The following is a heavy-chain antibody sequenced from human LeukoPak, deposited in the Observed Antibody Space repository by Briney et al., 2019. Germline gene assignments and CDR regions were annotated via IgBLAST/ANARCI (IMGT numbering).Heavy chain of an antibody. CDR3: VRSRMGDGYNFAY. Sequence: SETLSLTCTVSGGSISRENYCWGWIRQPPVKGLEWIGSFCYGGSSYNNPSLKSRVTISVDTSKNQLSLKLSSVTAADTAVYYCVRSRMGDGYNFAYWGQGILVTVSS. CDR2: FCYGGSS. V-gene: IGHV4-39*01. CDR1: GGSISRENYC. D-gene: IGHD5-24*01. J-gene: IGHJ4*02.